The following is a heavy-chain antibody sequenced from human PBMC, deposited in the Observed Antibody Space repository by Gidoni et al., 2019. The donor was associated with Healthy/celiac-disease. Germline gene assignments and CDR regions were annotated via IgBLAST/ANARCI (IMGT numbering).Heavy chain of an antibody. D-gene: IGHD3-22*01. CDR2: INSDGSST. J-gene: IGHJ3*02. CDR1: GVTFSSYW. V-gene: IGHV3-74*01. CDR3: ALLRYYDDAFDI. Sequence: EVQLVESGGGLVQPGGSVRLSCAASGVTFSSYWMHWVRQEPGKGLVWVAWINSDGSSTSYADSVKGRFTISRDNAKNTLYLQMHSLRAEDTAVYYCALLRYYDDAFDIWGQGTMVTVSS.